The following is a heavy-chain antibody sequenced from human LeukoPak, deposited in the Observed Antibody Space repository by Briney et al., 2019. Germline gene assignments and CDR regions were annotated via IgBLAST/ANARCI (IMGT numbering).Heavy chain of an antibody. V-gene: IGHV3-23*01. CDR3: AKRLPFYYDY. D-gene: IGHD5-18*01. J-gene: IGHJ4*02. CDR2: ISGSGGIT. CDR1: GFTFSSYG. Sequence: GGSLRLSCAASGFTFSSYGMHWVRQAPGKGLEWVSAISGSGGITYYPDSEKGRFTVSRDNSKNTLYLQMNILRAEDTAIYYCAKRLPFYYDYWGQGILVTVSS.